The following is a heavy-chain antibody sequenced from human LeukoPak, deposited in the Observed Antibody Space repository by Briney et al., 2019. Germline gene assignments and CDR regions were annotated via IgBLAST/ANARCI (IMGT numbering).Heavy chain of an antibody. D-gene: IGHD3-10*01. CDR3: ARHGSGSYYYSY. CDR2: ISSSSSI. J-gene: IGHJ4*02. Sequence: GGPLRLSCIVSGFTFREYTMNWVRQAPGKGLEWISSISSSSSIYYADSVEGRFTISRDNAKTSLYLQMNSLGAEDTAVYYCARHGSGSYYYSYWGQGTLVTVSS. V-gene: IGHV3-69-1*01. CDR1: GFTFREYT.